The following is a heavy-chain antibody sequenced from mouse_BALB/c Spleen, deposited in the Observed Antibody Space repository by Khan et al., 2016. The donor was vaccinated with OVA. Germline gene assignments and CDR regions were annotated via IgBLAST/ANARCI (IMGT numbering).Heavy chain of an antibody. CDR2: IDPSKSET. J-gene: IGHJ3*01. Sequence: QVQLKQSGPELVRPGASVKMSCKASGYTFTSFWIHWVKQRPGQGLEWIGMIDPSKSETRLNQKFKDKAILNVDKSSTTAYMQLSRLTSEDSAGYYCARGGYGSPFAYWGQGTLVTVSA. V-gene: IGHV1S127*01. D-gene: IGHD1-1*01. CDR1: GYTFTSFW. CDR3: ARGGYGSPFAY.